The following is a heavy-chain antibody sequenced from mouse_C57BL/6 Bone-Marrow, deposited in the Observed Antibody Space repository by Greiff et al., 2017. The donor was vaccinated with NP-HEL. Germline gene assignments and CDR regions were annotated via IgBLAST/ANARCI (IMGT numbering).Heavy chain of an antibody. CDR1: GFTFSDFY. D-gene: IGHD1-1*01. Sequence: EVQVVESGGGLVQSGRSLRLSCATSGFTFSDFYMEWVRQAPGKGLEWIAASRNKANDYTTEYSASVKGRFIVSRDTSQSILYLQMNALRAEDTAIYYCARDSYYYGSSNWYFDVWGTGTTVTVSS. V-gene: IGHV7-1*01. J-gene: IGHJ1*03. CDR2: SRNKANDYTT. CDR3: ARDSYYYGSSNWYFDV.